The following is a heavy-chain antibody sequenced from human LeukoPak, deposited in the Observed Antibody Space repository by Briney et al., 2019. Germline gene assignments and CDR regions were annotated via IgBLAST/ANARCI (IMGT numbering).Heavy chain of an antibody. CDR2: INRSGST. D-gene: IGHD1-1*01. Sequence: PSETLSLTCAVYGGSFSGYYWSWIRQPPGKGLEWIGEINRSGSTNYNPSLKSRVTISVDTSKNQFSLKLSSVTAADTAVYYCARGLRGYKWPERSEMYYFDYWGQGTLVTVSS. V-gene: IGHV4-34*01. CDR1: GGSFSGYY. J-gene: IGHJ4*02. CDR3: ARGLRGYKWPERSEMYYFDY.